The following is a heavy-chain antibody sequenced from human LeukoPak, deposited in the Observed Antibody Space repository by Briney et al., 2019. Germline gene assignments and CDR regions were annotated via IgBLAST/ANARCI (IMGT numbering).Heavy chain of an antibody. V-gene: IGHV5-10-1*01. CDR1: GYSFTSYW. J-gene: IGHJ4*02. CDR2: ISPSDSYT. D-gene: IGHD6-13*01. Sequence: GESLRISCKGSGYSFTSYWISWLRQMPGKGLEWMGRISPSDSYTNYSPSFQGHVTISADKSISTAYLQWSSLKASDTAVYYCARHRIAAAANDYWGQGTLVTVSS. CDR3: ARHRIAAAANDY.